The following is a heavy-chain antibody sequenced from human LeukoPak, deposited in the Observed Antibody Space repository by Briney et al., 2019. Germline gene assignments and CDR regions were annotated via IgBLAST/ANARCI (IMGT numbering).Heavy chain of an antibody. V-gene: IGHV1-2*02. CDR1: GYTFTGYY. CDR3: ARVFDSSGYSKTPYYGMDV. Sequence: ASVKVSCKASGYTFTGYYMHWERQAPGQGLEWMGWINPNSGGTNYAQKFQGRVTMTRDTSISTAYMELSRLRSDDTAVYYCARVFDSSGYSKTPYYGMDVWGQGTTVTVSS. CDR2: INPNSGGT. D-gene: IGHD3-22*01. J-gene: IGHJ6*02.